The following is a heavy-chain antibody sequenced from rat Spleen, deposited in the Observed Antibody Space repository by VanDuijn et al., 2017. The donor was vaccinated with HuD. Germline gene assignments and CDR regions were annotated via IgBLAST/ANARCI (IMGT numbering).Heavy chain of an antibody. D-gene: IGHD1-4*01. V-gene: IGHV5S13*01. J-gene: IGHJ2*01. CDR1: GFTFSNHG. CDR2: ISTGGGNT. CDR3: AVAGFGY. Sequence: EVQLVESGGGLVQPGRSLKLSCAASGFTFSNHGMVWVRQTPTKGLEWVASISTGGGNTYYRDSVKGRFTISRDNAVNTVYLQMNSLRSEDTATYYCAVAGFGYWGQGVMVTVSS.